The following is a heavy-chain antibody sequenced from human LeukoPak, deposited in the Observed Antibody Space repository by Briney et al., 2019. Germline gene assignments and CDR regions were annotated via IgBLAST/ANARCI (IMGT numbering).Heavy chain of an antibody. CDR2: IGTAGDT. CDR3: ARAGYDFWSGRHFDY. D-gene: IGHD3-3*01. J-gene: IGHJ4*02. V-gene: IGHV3-13*01. Sequence: GGSLRLSCAASGFTFSSYDMHWVRQATGKGLEWVSAIGTAGDTYYPGSVKGRFTISRENAKNSLYLQMNSLRAGDTAVYYCARAGYDFWSGRHFDYWGQGTLVTVSS. CDR1: GFTFSSYD.